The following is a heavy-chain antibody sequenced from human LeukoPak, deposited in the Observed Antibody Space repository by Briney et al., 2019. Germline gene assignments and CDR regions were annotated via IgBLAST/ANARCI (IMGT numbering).Heavy chain of an antibody. D-gene: IGHD6-19*01. V-gene: IGHV1-69*04. CDR2: IIPILGIA. Sequence: GASVKVSCKASGGTFSSYAISWVRQAPGQGLEWMGRIIPILGIANYAQKFQGRVTITADKSTSTAYMELSSLRSEDTAVYYCARVDAAVAGFDYWGQRTLVTVSS. CDR3: ARVDAAVAGFDY. J-gene: IGHJ4*02. CDR1: GGTFSSYA.